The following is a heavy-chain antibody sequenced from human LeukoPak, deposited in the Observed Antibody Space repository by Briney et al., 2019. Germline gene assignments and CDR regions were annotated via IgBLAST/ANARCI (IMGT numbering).Heavy chain of an antibody. CDR1: GGSISNYY. J-gene: IGHJ4*02. CDR3: ARDTGLRSSWY. D-gene: IGHD6-13*01. V-gene: IGHV4-4*07. Sequence: SETLSLTCSVSGGSISNYYWSWIRQPAGKGLEWIGRIYISGNTNYNPSLKSRVTISIDTSKNQFSLKLSSVTAADTAVYYCARDTGLRSSWYWGQGTPVTVSS. CDR2: IYISGNT.